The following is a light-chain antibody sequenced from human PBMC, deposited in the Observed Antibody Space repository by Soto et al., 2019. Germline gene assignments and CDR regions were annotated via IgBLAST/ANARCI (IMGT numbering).Light chain of an antibody. J-gene: IGLJ3*02. CDR3: CSYASSGTGV. Sequence: QSALTQPASVSGSPGQSITISCTGTSSDVGSYDFVSWYQQHPGKAPKFIIYEVSKRPSGVSNRFSGSKSGNTASLTISGLQAEDEADYYCCSYASSGTGVFGGGTKLTVL. V-gene: IGLV2-23*02. CDR2: EVS. CDR1: SSDVGSYDF.